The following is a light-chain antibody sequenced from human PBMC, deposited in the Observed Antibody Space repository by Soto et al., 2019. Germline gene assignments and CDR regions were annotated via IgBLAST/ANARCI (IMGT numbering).Light chain of an antibody. J-gene: IGKJ4*01. CDR1: QSVSSK. CDR2: DAS. Sequence: EIEMTQSPATLSGSSGEGATLSCRASQSVSSKLAWYQQKPGQAPRLLIYDASNRATGSPARFSGSGSGTDFTLTISSLEPEDSAVYYCQQRNNWPLTFGGGTKVDIK. V-gene: IGKV3-11*01. CDR3: QQRNNWPLT.